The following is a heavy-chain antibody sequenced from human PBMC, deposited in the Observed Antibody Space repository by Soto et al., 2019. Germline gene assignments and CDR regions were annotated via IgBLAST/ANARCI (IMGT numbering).Heavy chain of an antibody. CDR1: GGSMSRGGQS. Sequence: QVVLQESGPGLVKPSQTLSLTCAVSGGSMSRGGQSWSWIRQPPGKGLEWLGFIYYTVSNYYNPSLKRRVTLSVDRSKNQFSLNLTSVTAADTAMYFCARAPPGPSPRWDVWGQGTTVTVSS. CDR2: IYYTVSN. V-gene: IGHV4-30-2*01. J-gene: IGHJ6*02. CDR3: ARAPPGPSPRWDV. D-gene: IGHD3-10*01.